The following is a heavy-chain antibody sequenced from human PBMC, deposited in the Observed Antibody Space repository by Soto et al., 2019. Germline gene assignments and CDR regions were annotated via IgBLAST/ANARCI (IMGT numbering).Heavy chain of an antibody. CDR3: SRGPYYDILTGYSPFDY. Sequence: PGGSLTLSCAASGFTFSSYSMHWVRQAPGKGLEWVSSISSSSSYIYYADSVKGRFTISRDNAKNSLYLQVNSLRAEDTAVYYCSRGPYYDILTGYSPFDYWGQGTLVTVSS. V-gene: IGHV3-21*04. CDR2: ISSSSSYI. CDR1: GFTFSSYS. D-gene: IGHD3-9*01. J-gene: IGHJ4*02.